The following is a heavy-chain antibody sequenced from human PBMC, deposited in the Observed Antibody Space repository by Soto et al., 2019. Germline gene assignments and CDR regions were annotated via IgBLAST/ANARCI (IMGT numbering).Heavy chain of an antibody. V-gene: IGHV4-4*02. J-gene: IGHJ4*02. CDR2: VYHSGST. Sequence: QVRLQESGPGLVEPSGTLSLTCAVSGASISTNNWWSWVRQPPGKGLEWIGEVYHSGSTNCNPSLKSRVTISIDKSKNQFSLRLTSMTAADTAVYYCAVPGAGDFDYWSQGTLVTVSS. CDR3: AVPGAGDFDY. D-gene: IGHD6-13*01. CDR1: GASISTNNW.